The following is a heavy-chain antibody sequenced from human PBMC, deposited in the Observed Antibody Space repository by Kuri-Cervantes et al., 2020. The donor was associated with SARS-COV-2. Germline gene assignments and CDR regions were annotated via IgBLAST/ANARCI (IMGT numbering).Heavy chain of an antibody. Sequence: ASVKVSCKDSGYTFTGYYMHWVRQAPGQGLEWMGWINHNSGGTNYAQKFQGRVTMTRDTSISTAYMELSRLRSDDTAVYYCAIVALGATHPHYYMDVWGKGTTVTVSS. J-gene: IGHJ6*03. V-gene: IGHV1-2*02. CDR2: INHNSGGT. CDR1: GYTFTGYY. CDR3: AIVALGATHPHYYMDV. D-gene: IGHD1-26*01.